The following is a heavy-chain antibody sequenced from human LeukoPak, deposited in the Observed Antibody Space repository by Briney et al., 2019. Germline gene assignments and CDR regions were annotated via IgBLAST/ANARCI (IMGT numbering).Heavy chain of an antibody. D-gene: IGHD6-19*01. Sequence: PGGSLRLSCAASGFTFDDYAMHWVRQAPWKGLEWVSGISWNSGSIGYADSVKGRFTISRDNAKNSLYLQMNSLRAEDTAVYYCARVFVDGPWLPHWGQGTLVTVSS. J-gene: IGHJ4*02. CDR2: ISWNSGSI. CDR3: ARVFVDGPWLPH. V-gene: IGHV3-9*01. CDR1: GFTFDDYA.